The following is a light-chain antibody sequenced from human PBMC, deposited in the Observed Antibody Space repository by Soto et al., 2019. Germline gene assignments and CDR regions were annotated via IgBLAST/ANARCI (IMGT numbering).Light chain of an antibody. CDR3: QQYNSYSPWT. CDR1: QSISSW. J-gene: IGKJ1*01. V-gene: IGKV1-5*01. Sequence: DIQMTQSPSTLSASVGDRVTITCRASQSISSWLAWYQQKPGKAPKLLIYDASSLKSGVPSRFIGSGSGTEFTLTIHSLQPGDFATYYCQQYNSYSPWTFGQGTKVEIK. CDR2: DAS.